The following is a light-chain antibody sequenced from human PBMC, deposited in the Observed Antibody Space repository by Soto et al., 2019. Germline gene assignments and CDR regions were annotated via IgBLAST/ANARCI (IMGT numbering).Light chain of an antibody. CDR1: SSDVGGYNY. J-gene: IGLJ1*01. Sequence: QSALTQPASVSGSPGQSITISCTGTSSDVGGYNYVSWYQQHPGKAPKLMIYEVSNRPSGVSNRFSGSKSGNTASLTISGLQAEDEADYYCSSYTSRSTLDDVFGSGTQLTAL. CDR3: SSYTSRSTLDDV. V-gene: IGLV2-14*01. CDR2: EVS.